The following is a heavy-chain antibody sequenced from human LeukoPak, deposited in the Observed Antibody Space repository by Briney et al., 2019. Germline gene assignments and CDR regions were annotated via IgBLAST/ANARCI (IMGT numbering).Heavy chain of an antibody. CDR3: AKHYGDYVAHFDY. Sequence: GESLKISCKGSGYSFTSYCISWVRQMPGKGLEWMGRIDPSDSYANYSPSFQGHVTISADKSISTAYLQWSSLKASDTAMYYCAKHYGDYVAHFDYWGQGTLVTVSS. V-gene: IGHV5-10-1*01. D-gene: IGHD4-17*01. CDR1: GYSFTSYC. CDR2: IDPSDSYA. J-gene: IGHJ4*02.